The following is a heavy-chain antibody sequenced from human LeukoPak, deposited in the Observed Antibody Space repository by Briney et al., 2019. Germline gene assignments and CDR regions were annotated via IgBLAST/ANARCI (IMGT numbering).Heavy chain of an antibody. CDR3: ARGGPDTAVGGIPFDY. CDR1: GFTFSSYW. Sequence: GGSLRLSCAASGFTFSSYWMSWVRQAPGKGLEWVSYISSSSSNINYGDSVKGRFTISRDNAKNSVYLQMNSLRDEDTAVYNCARGGPDTAVGGIPFDYWGQGTLVTVSS. D-gene: IGHD5-18*01. V-gene: IGHV3-48*02. CDR2: ISSSSSNI. J-gene: IGHJ4*02.